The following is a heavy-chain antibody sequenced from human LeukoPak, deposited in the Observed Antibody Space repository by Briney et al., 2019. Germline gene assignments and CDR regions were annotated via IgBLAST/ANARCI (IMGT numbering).Heavy chain of an antibody. CDR2: INHSGST. CDR1: GFTFSSYA. D-gene: IGHD3-10*01. V-gene: IGHV4-34*01. J-gene: IGHJ4*02. Sequence: GSLRLSCAAPGFTFSSYAMSWVRQAPGKGLEWIGEINHSGSTNYNPSLKSRVTISVDTSKNQFSLKLSSVTAADTAVYYCARGGEYYFDYWGQGTLVTVSS. CDR3: ARGGEYYFDY.